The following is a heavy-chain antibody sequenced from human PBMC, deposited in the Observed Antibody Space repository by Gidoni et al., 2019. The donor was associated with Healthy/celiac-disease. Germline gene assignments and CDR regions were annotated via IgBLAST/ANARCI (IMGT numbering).Heavy chain of an antibody. CDR2: ISYDGSNK. D-gene: IGHD1-26*01. V-gene: IGHV3-30-3*01. CDR1: GFTFSSYA. J-gene: IGHJ3*02. Sequence: QVQLVESGGGVVQPGRSLRLSCAASGFTFSSYAMHWVRQAPGKGLEWVAVISYDGSNKYYADSVKGRFTISRDNSKNTLYLQMNSLRAEDTAVYYCARDLRGIVGATKYHDAFDIWGQGTMVTVSS. CDR3: ARDLRGIVGATKYHDAFDI.